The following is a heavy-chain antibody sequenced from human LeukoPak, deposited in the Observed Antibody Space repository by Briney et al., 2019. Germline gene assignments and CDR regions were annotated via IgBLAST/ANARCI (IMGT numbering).Heavy chain of an antibody. V-gene: IGHV4-59*12. CDR1: GGSISSYY. CDR2: IYYSGST. Sequence: SETLSLTCTVSGGSISSYYWSWIRQPPGKGLEWIGYIYYSGSTYYNPSLKSRVTISVDTSKNQFSLKLSSVTAADTAVYYCARVDYGDTIDYWGQGTLVTVSS. J-gene: IGHJ4*02. D-gene: IGHD4-17*01. CDR3: ARVDYGDTIDY.